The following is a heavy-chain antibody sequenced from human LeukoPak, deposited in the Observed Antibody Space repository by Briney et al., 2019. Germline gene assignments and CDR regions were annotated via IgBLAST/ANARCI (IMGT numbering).Heavy chain of an antibody. CDR2: IYYSGNT. Sequence: SETLSLTCTVSGGFISSSSYYWGWIRQPPGKGLEWIGSIYYSGNTDYNPSLKSRVTISVDTSKNQFSLKLSSVTAADTAVYYCARASSITGTTRGPRPFDPWGQGTLVTVSS. CDR1: GGFISSSSYY. V-gene: IGHV4-39*01. D-gene: IGHD1-20*01. CDR3: ARASSITGTTRGPRPFDP. J-gene: IGHJ5*02.